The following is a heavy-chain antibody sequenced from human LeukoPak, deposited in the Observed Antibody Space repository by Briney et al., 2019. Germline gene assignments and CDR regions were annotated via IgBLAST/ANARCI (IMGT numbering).Heavy chain of an antibody. CDR3: ARVPVIGRFDY. J-gene: IGHJ4*02. Sequence: ASVKVSCKASGCTFTHYAMNWVRQAPGQGLEWMGWINTNTGNPTYAQGFTGRFVFSLDTSVSTAYLQISSLRAEDTAVYYCARVPVIGRFDYWGQGTLVTVSS. CDR1: GCTFTHYA. V-gene: IGHV7-4-1*02. D-gene: IGHD2-21*01. CDR2: INTNTGNP.